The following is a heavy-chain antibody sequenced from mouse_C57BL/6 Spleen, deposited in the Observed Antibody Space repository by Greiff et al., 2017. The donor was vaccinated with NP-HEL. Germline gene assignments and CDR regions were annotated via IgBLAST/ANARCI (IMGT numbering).Heavy chain of an antibody. Sequence: EVMLVESGEGLVKPGGSLKLSCAASGFTFSSYAMSWVRQTPEKRLEWVAYISSGGDYIYYADTVKGRFTISRDNARNTLYLQMSSLKSEDTAMYYCTRGPITTVVGGYFDYWGQGTTLTVSS. V-gene: IGHV5-9-1*02. CDR1: GFTFSSYA. D-gene: IGHD1-1*01. J-gene: IGHJ2*01. CDR2: ISSGGDYI. CDR3: TRGPITTVVGGYFDY.